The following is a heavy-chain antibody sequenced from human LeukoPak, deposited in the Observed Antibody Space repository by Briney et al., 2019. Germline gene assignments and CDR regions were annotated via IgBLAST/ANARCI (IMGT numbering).Heavy chain of an antibody. V-gene: IGHV3-7*04. D-gene: IGHD3-10*01. CDR2: IKTDGSQT. CDR3: ARASYYGENWFDP. Sequence: GGSLRLSCAASGFTFSTYWMTWVRQAPGKGLEWVANIKTDGSQTYYLDSVKGRFTISRDNAKNFLSLQLGSLRADDTGVYYCARASYYGENWFDPWGQGTLVTVSS. J-gene: IGHJ5*02. CDR1: GFTFSTYW.